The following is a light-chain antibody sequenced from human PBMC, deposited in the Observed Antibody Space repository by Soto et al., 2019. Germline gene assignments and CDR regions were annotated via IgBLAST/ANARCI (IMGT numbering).Light chain of an antibody. V-gene: IGKV1-17*01. CDR2: AAS. J-gene: IGKJ1*01. CDR1: QGIRND. CDR3: LQHSTYPLT. Sequence: DIQMTQFQSSLSASVGDRVTITCRASQGIRNDLGWYQQKPGKAPKRLIYAASSLRSGVPSRFSGSGSGTEFTLAISSLQPEDSATFYCLQHSTYPLTFGQGTKVEIK.